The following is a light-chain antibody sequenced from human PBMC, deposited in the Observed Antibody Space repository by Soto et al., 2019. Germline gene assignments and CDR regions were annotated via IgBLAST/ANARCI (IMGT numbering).Light chain of an antibody. V-gene: IGKV1-39*01. Sequence: DIQLTHSPSSLSSSVGDRVAITCRASQTITTYLSWFQQKPGKAPKLLVYGASSLQSGVPSRFSGSGSGTEFTLTISSLQSEDFATYSCQQRYTTPITFGQGTRLEIK. CDR1: QTITTY. J-gene: IGKJ5*01. CDR3: QQRYTTPIT. CDR2: GAS.